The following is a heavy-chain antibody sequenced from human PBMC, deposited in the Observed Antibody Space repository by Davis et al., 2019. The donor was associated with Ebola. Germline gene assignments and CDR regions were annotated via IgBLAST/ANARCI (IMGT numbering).Heavy chain of an antibody. V-gene: IGHV3-15*01. D-gene: IGHD1-7*01. CDR3: PKDWDYKDYVGY. J-gene: IGHJ4*02. Sequence: GGSLRLSCELSGLNLSDVWMNWVRQAPGKGLEWIGRSKRDVDGAPSEYAAKVKARFTMSREDSKNTLFLEMSSLKIEDTGVYYCPKDWDYKDYVGYWGQGTRVTVSS. CDR2: SKRDVDGAPS. CDR1: GLNLSDVW.